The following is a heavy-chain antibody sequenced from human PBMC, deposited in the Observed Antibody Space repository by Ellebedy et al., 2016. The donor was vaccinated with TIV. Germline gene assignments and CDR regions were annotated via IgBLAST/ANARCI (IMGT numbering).Heavy chain of an antibody. CDR1: GFTFDDYA. CDR3: ARAWDRIGYRIYYFDS. J-gene: IGHJ4*02. V-gene: IGHV3-9*01. CDR2: INWKSTSI. D-gene: IGHD3-22*01. Sequence: SLKISCAASGFTFDDYAMHWVRQAPGKGLEWISGINWKSTSIDYADSVKGRFTISRDNAKNSLYLQMNSLTTEDTAMYYCARAWDRIGYRIYYFDSWGQGTLVTVSS.